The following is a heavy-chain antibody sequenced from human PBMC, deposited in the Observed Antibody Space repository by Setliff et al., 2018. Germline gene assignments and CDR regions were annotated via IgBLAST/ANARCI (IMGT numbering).Heavy chain of an antibody. V-gene: IGHV3-74*01. CDR1: GCTFSTYW. Sequence: GYLRLSCAASGCTFSTYWMHWVRQAPGKGLVWVSRINSVGSTTNYADSVKGRFTISRDNAKNALYLQMNSLRVEDTAVYYCARGYSSAWPNGMDVWGQGTTVTVSS. D-gene: IGHD6-19*01. CDR3: ARGYSSAWPNGMDV. CDR2: INSVGSTT. J-gene: IGHJ6*02.